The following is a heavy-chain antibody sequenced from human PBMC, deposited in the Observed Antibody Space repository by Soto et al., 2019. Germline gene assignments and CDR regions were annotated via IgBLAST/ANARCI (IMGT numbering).Heavy chain of an antibody. CDR3: AHRLGIAGTAHFDY. D-gene: IGHD6-13*01. Sequence: QITLKESGPTLVKPTQTLTLTCTFSGFSLSTSGVGVGWIRQPPGKALEWLALIYWDDGKHYSPSLKTRLTINRDTSKNQVVLTMTNMDPVDTATYYCAHRLGIAGTAHFDYWGQGTLVTVSS. V-gene: IGHV2-5*02. CDR2: IYWDDGK. CDR1: GFSLSTSGVG. J-gene: IGHJ4*02.